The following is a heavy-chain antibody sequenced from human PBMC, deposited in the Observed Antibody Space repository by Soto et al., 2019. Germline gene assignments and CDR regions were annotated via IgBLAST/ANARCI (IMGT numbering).Heavy chain of an antibody. Sequence: PGGSLRLSCAGSGFTFSSYCMHWVRQAPGKGLVWVSRIKTDGRSTDYADSMKGRFIISRDNAKNTLYLQMNSLRAEDTAVYYCARELSREPHWGQGTLVTVSS. D-gene: IGHD1-26*01. V-gene: IGHV3-74*01. CDR2: IKTDGRST. J-gene: IGHJ4*02. CDR3: ARELSREPH. CDR1: GFTFSSYC.